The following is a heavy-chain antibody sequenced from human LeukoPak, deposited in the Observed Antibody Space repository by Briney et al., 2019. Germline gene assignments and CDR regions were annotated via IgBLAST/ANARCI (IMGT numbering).Heavy chain of an antibody. CDR2: IKQDGSEK. V-gene: IGHV3-7*01. CDR1: GFTFSSYW. D-gene: IGHD3-22*01. J-gene: IGHJ4*02. Sequence: PGGSLRLSCAASGFTFSSYWMSWVRQAPGKGLEWVANIKQDGSEKYYVDSVKGRFTISRDNAKNSLYLQMNSLRAEDTAVYYCARILPGTLRVVVIGPFDYWGQGTLVTVSS. CDR3: ARILPGTLRVVVIGPFDY.